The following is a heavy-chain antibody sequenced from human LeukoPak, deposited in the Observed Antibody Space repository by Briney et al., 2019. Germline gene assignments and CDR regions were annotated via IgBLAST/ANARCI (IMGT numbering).Heavy chain of an antibody. CDR1: GSTFSSYG. CDR2: ITYDGSDK. J-gene: IGHJ4*02. Sequence: GGSLRLSCAASGSTFSSYGMRWVRQAPGKGLEWVAVITYDGSDKYYADSVKGRFTIPRDNSKSTLYLQMSSLRAEDTAVYYCAKRGDSSGYPAYFDYWGQGTLVTVSS. V-gene: IGHV3-30*18. CDR3: AKRGDSSGYPAYFDY. D-gene: IGHD3-22*01.